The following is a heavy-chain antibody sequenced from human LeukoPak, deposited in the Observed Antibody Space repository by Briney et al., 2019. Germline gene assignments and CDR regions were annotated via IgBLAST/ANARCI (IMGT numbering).Heavy chain of an antibody. CDR1: GFTFSSYW. D-gene: IGHD3-22*01. Sequence: PGGSLRLSCAASGFTFSSYWMSWVRQAPGKGLEWVANIKQDGSEKYYVDSVKGRFTISRDNAKNSLYLQMNSLRAEDTAVYYCARDPYYYDSSGHYDAFDIWGQGTMVTVSS. J-gene: IGHJ3*02. CDR3: ARDPYYYDSSGHYDAFDI. CDR2: IKQDGSEK. V-gene: IGHV3-7*01.